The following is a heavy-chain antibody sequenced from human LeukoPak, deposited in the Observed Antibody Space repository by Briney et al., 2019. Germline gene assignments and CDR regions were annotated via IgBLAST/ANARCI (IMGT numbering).Heavy chain of an antibody. D-gene: IGHD3-10*01. CDR3: AKTFSGSSYYYGMDV. CDR2: ISGSGSST. Sequence: GGSLRLSCAAFGFTFSSYGMGWVRQAPGKGLEWVSGISGSGSSTYYADSVKGRFTISRDNSKNTLYLQMNSLRAEDTAVYYCAKTFSGSSYYYGMDVWGQGTTVTVSS. CDR1: GFTFSSYG. V-gene: IGHV3-23*01. J-gene: IGHJ6*02.